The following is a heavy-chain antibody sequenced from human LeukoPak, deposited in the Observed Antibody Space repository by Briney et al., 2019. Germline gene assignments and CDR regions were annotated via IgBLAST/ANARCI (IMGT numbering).Heavy chain of an antibody. CDR3: ARDFPITAGEYCGGDCYPYYYGMDV. Sequence: GASVKVSCKASGYTFTSYGISWVRQAPGQGLEWMGWISAYNGNTNYAQKLQGRVTMTTDTSTSTAYMELRSLRSDDTAVYYCARDFPITAGEYCGGDCYPYYYGMDVWGQGTTVTVSS. CDR1: GYTFTSYG. CDR2: ISAYNGNT. D-gene: IGHD2-21*02. V-gene: IGHV1-18*01. J-gene: IGHJ6*02.